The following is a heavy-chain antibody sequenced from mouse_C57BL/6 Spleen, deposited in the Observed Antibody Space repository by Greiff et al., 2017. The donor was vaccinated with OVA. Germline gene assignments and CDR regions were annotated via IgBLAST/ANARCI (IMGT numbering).Heavy chain of an antibody. Sequence: QVQLQQSGAELVRPGASVTLSCKASGYTFTDYEMHWVKQTPVHGLEWIGAIAPETGGPAYNQQFKGKAILTADKSSSTAYLELRSLSSEDSAVYYCRRRYGSSYWYFDVWGTGTTVTVSS. CDR2: IAPETGGP. J-gene: IGHJ1*03. CDR3: RRRYGSSYWYFDV. CDR1: GYTFTDYE. D-gene: IGHD1-1*01. V-gene: IGHV1-15*01.